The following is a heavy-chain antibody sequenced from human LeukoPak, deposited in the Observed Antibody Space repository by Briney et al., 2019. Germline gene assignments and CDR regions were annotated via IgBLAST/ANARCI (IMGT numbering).Heavy chain of an antibody. CDR3: ARDLGTGWLQLLPGFDY. J-gene: IGHJ4*02. V-gene: IGHV1-46*01. CDR2: INPSGGST. D-gene: IGHD5-24*01. Sequence: ASVKVSCTASGYTFTSYYMHWVRQAPGQGLEWMGIINPSGGSTNYAQKFQGRVTMIRATTKRTVYMELSSLRSEDTAVYYCARDLGTGWLQLLPGFDYWGQGTLVTVSS. CDR1: GYTFTSYY.